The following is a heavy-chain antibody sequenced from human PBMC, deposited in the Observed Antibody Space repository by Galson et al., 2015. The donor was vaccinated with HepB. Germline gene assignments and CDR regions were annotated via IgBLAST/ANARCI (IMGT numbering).Heavy chain of an antibody. CDR2: IKQDGSEK. CDR3: ARGRGSSWVTYFDY. J-gene: IGHJ4*02. Sequence: SLRLSCAASGFTFSNYWMSWVRQAPGKGLEWVANIKQDGSEKYYVDSVKGRFTISRDNAKNSLYLQMNSLRAEDTAVYYCARGRGSSWVTYFDYWGQGTLVTVSS. CDR1: GFTFSNYW. V-gene: IGHV3-7*03. D-gene: IGHD6-13*01.